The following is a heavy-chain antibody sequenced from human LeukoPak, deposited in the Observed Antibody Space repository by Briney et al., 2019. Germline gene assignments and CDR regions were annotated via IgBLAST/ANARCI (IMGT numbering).Heavy chain of an antibody. V-gene: IGHV4-34*01. D-gene: IGHD6-13*01. J-gene: IGHJ5*02. CDR1: GGSFSGYY. CDR2: INHSGST. Sequence: SETLSLTCAVYGGSFSGYYWSWIRQPPGKGLEWIGEINHSGSTNYNPSLKSRVTISVDTSKNQFSLKLSSVTAADTAVYYCARHKRYSSSWYVKSIDNWFDPWGQGALVTVSS. CDR3: ARHKRYSSSWYVKSIDNWFDP.